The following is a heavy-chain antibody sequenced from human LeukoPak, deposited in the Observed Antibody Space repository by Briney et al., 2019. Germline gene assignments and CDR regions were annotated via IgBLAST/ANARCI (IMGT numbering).Heavy chain of an antibody. CDR3: ARGPAGIAVAGTGYYFDY. CDR1: GGSFSGYY. V-gene: IGHV4-34*01. J-gene: IGHJ4*02. D-gene: IGHD6-19*01. Sequence: SETLSLTCAVYGGSFSGYYWSWIRQPPGKGLEWIGEINHSGSTNYNPSVKSRVTISVDTSKNQFSLKLSSVTAADTAVYYCARGPAGIAVAGTGYYFDYWGQGTLVTVSS. CDR2: INHSGST.